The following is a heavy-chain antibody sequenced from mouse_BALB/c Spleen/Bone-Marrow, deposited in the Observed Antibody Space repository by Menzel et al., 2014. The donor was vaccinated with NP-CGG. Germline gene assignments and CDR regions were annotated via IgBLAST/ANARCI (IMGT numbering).Heavy chain of an antibody. CDR1: GFSLTSYG. CDR3: ARNLLLRRAMDY. J-gene: IGHJ4*01. Sequence: VKLMESGPGLVQPSQSLSIPCTVSGFSLTSYGVHWVRQSPGKGLEWLGVIWSGGSTDYDAAFISRLSISKDNSKSQVFFKMNSLQANDTAIYYCARNLLLRRAMDYWGQGTSVTVSS. D-gene: IGHD1-1*01. V-gene: IGHV2-2*02. CDR2: IWSGGST.